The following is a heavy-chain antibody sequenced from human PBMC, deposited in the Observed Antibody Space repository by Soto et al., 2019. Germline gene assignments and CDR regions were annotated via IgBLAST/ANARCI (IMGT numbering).Heavy chain of an antibody. CDR2: ISGSGGST. D-gene: IGHD6-13*01. V-gene: IGHV3-23*01. CDR1: GFTFSSYA. J-gene: IGHJ4*02. CDR3: AKGMYDIAARGGAFDY. Sequence: GGSLRLSCAASGFTFSSYAMSWVRQAPGKGLEWVSAISGSGGSTYYADSVKGRFTISRDNSKNTLYLQMNSLRAEDTAVYYCAKGMYDIAARGGAFDYWGQGTLVTVSS.